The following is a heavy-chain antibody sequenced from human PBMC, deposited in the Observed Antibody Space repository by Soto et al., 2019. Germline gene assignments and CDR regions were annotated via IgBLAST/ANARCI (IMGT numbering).Heavy chain of an antibody. D-gene: IGHD2-8*01. V-gene: IGHV3-48*01. J-gene: IGHJ5*02. CDR3: ASGLIMGTNH. Sequence: GGSLRLSCAASGFTFNTYNMNWVRQAPGKGLEWVSYISSSGVTTYYTDSVKGRFTISRDNAKNSLYLQMSSLRAEDTAVYYCASGLIMGTNHWGPGTLVTSPQ. CDR2: ISSSGVTT. CDR1: GFTFNTYN.